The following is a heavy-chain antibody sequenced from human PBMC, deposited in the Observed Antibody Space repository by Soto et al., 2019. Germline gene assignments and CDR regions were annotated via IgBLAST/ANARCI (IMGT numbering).Heavy chain of an antibody. CDR2: IIPRFGTR. CDR1: GGPFSMFT. D-gene: IGHD3-22*01. Sequence: QVQLVQSGAEVKKPGSSVRVSCKASGGPFSMFTFNWVRQAPGQGLEWMGGIIPRFGTRNYAPTLQGRVTITADGSTNTAYMELSSLRSEDTAVYYCARGWGLYNSGRSQLDYWGQGTLVTVSS. V-gene: IGHV1-69*01. CDR3: ARGWGLYNSGRSQLDY. J-gene: IGHJ4*02.